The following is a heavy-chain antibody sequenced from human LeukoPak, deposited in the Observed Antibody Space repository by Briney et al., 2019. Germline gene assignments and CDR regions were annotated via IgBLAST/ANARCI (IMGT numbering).Heavy chain of an antibody. Sequence: GGSLRLSCAASGFTFSSYGMHWVRQAPGKGLEWVAVISYDGSNKYYADSVKSRFTISRDNSKNTLYLQMNSLRAEDTAVYYCAKGKEIYVDLPTPFDYWGQGTLVTVSS. J-gene: IGHJ4*02. D-gene: IGHD3/OR15-3a*01. V-gene: IGHV3-30*18. CDR3: AKGKEIYVDLPTPFDY. CDR2: ISYDGSNK. CDR1: GFTFSSYG.